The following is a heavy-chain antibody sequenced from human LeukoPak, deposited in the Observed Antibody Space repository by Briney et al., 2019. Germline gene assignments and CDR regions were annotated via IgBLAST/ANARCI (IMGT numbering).Heavy chain of an antibody. Sequence: NPSGTLSLTCAVYGGSFSGYYWTWIRQPPGKGLEWIGEINDSGSINYNPTLKSRVTISVDTSKNQFSLKLTSVTAADTAVYYCARGRRWWGQGTLVTVSS. CDR1: GGSFSGYY. D-gene: IGHD5-24*01. CDR3: ARGRRW. V-gene: IGHV4-34*01. J-gene: IGHJ4*02. CDR2: INDSGSI.